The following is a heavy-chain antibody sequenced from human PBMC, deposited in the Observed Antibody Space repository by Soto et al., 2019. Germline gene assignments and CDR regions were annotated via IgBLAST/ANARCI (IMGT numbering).Heavy chain of an antibody. CDR1: GGSVSSGSYY. CDR2: IYYSGST. Sequence: SETLSLTCTVSGGSVSSGSYYWSWIRQPPGKGLEWIGYIYYSGSTNYNPSLKSRVTISVDTSKNQFSLKLSSVTAADTAVYYCARVLKGSGWRGVTPQLFDYWGQGTLVTVSS. J-gene: IGHJ4*02. D-gene: IGHD6-19*01. CDR3: ARVLKGSGWRGVTPQLFDY. V-gene: IGHV4-61*01.